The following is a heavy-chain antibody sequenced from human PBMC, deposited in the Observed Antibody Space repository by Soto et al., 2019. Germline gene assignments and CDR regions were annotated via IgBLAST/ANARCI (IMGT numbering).Heavy chain of an antibody. CDR3: ATSHQLLEQFDY. Sequence: GGSLRLSCAASGFTFDDYAMHWVRQAPGKGLEWVSGISWNSGNIGYADSVKGRFTISRDNAKNSLYLQMNSLRAEDTALYYCATSHQLLEQFDYWGQGTLVTVSS. D-gene: IGHD2-2*01. V-gene: IGHV3-9*01. CDR2: ISWNSGNI. CDR1: GFTFDDYA. J-gene: IGHJ4*02.